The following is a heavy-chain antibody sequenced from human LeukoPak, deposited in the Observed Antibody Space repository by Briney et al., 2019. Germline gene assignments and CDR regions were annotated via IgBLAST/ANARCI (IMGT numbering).Heavy chain of an antibody. Sequence: PGGSLRLSCAASGFTFSSYSMNWVRQAPGKGLEWVSSISSSSSYIYYADSVKGRFTISRDNAKNSLYLQMNSLRAEDTAVYYCASGEGCSSTSCPWGYWGQGTLVTVSS. D-gene: IGHD2-2*01. J-gene: IGHJ4*02. CDR2: ISSSSSYI. CDR3: ASGEGCSSTSCPWGY. CDR1: GFTFSSYS. V-gene: IGHV3-21*01.